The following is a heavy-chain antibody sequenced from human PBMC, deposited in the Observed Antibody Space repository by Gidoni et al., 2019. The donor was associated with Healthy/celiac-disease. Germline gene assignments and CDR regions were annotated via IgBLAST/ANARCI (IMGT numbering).Heavy chain of an antibody. CDR3: ARSYCGGDCHYYYYGMDV. CDR2: IYYSGST. V-gene: IGHV4-39*07. CDR1: GGSISSSSYY. Sequence: QLQLQESGPGLVKPSETLSLTCTVSGGSISSSSYYWGWIRQPPGKGLEWIGSIYYSGSTYYNPSLKSRVTISVDTSKNQFSLKLSSVTAADTAVYYCARSYCGGDCHYYYYGMDVWGQGTTVTVSS. D-gene: IGHD2-21*02. J-gene: IGHJ6*02.